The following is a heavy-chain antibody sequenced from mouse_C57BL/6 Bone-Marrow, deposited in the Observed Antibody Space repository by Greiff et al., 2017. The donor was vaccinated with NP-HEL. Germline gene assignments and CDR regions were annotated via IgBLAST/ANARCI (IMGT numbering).Heavy chain of an antibody. D-gene: IGHD1-1*01. CDR3: ARTLITTVGFDY. Sequence: QVQLQQSGAELARPGASVKLSCTASGYTFTSYGISWVKQRPGQGLEWIGEIYPRSGTTYYNEKFKGKATLTADKSSSTAYMELRSLTSEDSAVYFCARTLITTVGFDYWGQGTTLTVSS. CDR1: GYTFTSYG. CDR2: IYPRSGTT. V-gene: IGHV1-81*01. J-gene: IGHJ2*01.